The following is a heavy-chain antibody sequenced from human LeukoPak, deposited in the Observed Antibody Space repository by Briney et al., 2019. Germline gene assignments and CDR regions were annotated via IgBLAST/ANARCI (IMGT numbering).Heavy chain of an antibody. CDR3: AKDRTSGIVVVSPGTL. CDR1: GFTFSSYA. J-gene: IGHJ4*02. CDR2: ISGSGGST. V-gene: IGHV3-23*01. D-gene: IGHD2-21*01. Sequence: PGGSLRLSCAASGFTFSSYAMSWVRQAPGKGLEWVSAISGSGGSTYYADSVKGRSTISRDNSKNTLYLQMNSLRAEDTAVYYCAKDRTSGIVVVSPGTLWGQGTLVTVSS.